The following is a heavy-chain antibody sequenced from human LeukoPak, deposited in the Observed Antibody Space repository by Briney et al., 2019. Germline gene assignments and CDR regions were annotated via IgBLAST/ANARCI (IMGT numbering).Heavy chain of an antibody. CDR3: ARIARSAYSSSGGEVDY. D-gene: IGHD6-13*01. Sequence: ASVKVSCKASGYTFTGYYMHWVRQAPGQGLEWMGRINPNSGGTNYAQKFQGRVTMTRDTSISTAYMELSGLRSDDTAVYYCARIARSAYSSSGGEVDYWGQGTLVTVSS. CDR1: GYTFTGYY. CDR2: INPNSGGT. J-gene: IGHJ4*02. V-gene: IGHV1-2*06.